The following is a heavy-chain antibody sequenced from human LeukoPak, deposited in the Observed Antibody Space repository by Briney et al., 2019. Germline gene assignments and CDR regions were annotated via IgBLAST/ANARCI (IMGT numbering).Heavy chain of an antibody. CDR1: GFTFSSYA. CDR2: ISGSGGST. CDR3: AKGPRLRYFDWSTVGAGDAFDI. J-gene: IGHJ3*02. D-gene: IGHD3-9*01. V-gene: IGHV3-23*01. Sequence: GGSLRLSCAASGFTFSSYAMSWVRQAPGKGLEWVSAISGSGGSTYYADSVKGRFTISRDNSKNTLYLQMNSLRAEDTAVYYCAKGPRLRYFDWSTVGAGDAFDIWGQGTIVTVSS.